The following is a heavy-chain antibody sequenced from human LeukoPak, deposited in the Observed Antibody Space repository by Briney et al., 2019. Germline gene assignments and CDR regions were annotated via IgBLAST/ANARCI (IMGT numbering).Heavy chain of an antibody. Sequence: GGSLRLSCAASGFTFSSYAMHWVRQAPGKGLEWVAVISYDGSNKYCADSVKGRFTISRDNSKNTLYLQMNSLRAEDTAVYYCARDRNRHFDYWGQGTLVTVSS. J-gene: IGHJ4*02. CDR1: GFTFSSYA. CDR3: ARDRNRHFDY. V-gene: IGHV3-30-3*01. D-gene: IGHD1-14*01. CDR2: ISYDGSNK.